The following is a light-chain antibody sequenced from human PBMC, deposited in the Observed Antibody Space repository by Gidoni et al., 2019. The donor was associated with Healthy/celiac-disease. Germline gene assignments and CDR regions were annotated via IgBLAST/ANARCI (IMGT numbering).Light chain of an antibody. CDR3: QQRSNWPT. V-gene: IGKV3-11*01. J-gene: IGKJ1*01. Sequence: EIVLTQSPATLSLSPGARATLSCRASQSVSSYLAWYQQKPGQAPRLLIYDASNRATGIPARFSGSGSGTDFILTISSLEPEDFAVYYCQQRSNWPTFGQGTKVEIK. CDR2: DAS. CDR1: QSVSSY.